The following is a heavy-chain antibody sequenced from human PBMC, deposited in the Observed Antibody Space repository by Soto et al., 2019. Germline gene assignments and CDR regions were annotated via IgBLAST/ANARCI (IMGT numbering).Heavy chain of an antibody. CDR1: GFTFSSYG. D-gene: IGHD5-12*01. V-gene: IGHV3-30*18. Sequence: PVGSLRLSCAASGFTFSSYGMHWVRQAPGKGLEWVAVISYDGSNKYYADSVKGRFTISRDNSKNTLYLQMNSLRAEDTAVYYCAKDRDGYNFFDYWGQGTLVTVSS. J-gene: IGHJ4*02. CDR2: ISYDGSNK. CDR3: AKDRDGYNFFDY.